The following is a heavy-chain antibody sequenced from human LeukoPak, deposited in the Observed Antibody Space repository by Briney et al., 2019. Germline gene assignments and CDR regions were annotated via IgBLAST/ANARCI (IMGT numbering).Heavy chain of an antibody. J-gene: IGHJ6*03. CDR2: MNPNSGNT. V-gene: IGHV1-8*01. D-gene: IGHD3-3*01. CDR3: ARSAYYDFWSGYYLPYYYYYMDV. Sequence: ASVKVSCKASGYTFTGYDINWVRQATGQGLEWMGWMNPNSGNTGYAQKFQGRVTMTRNTSISTAYMELSSLRSEDTAVYYCARSAYYDFWSGYYLPYYYYYMDVWGKGTTVTVSS. CDR1: GYTFTGYD.